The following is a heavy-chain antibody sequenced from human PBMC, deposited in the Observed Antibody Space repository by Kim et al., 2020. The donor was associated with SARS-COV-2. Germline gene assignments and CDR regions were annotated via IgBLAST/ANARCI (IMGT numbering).Heavy chain of an antibody. CDR3: AKDLLYVPGRGYFDS. Sequence: ADSVWGRCTISRDNSKNTLFLQMDSLRVDDTAVYYCAKDLLYVPGRGYFDSWGQGVVVTVSS. V-gene: IGHV3-23*01. J-gene: IGHJ4*02. D-gene: IGHD3-10*01.